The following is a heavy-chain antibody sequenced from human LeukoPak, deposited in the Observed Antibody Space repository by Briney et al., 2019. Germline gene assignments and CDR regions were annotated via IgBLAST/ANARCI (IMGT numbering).Heavy chain of an antibody. CDR3: ARGDYDILTGYYYYYGMDV. V-gene: IGHV3-48*04. CDR1: GFTFSRYS. D-gene: IGHD3-9*01. CDR2: ISSSSSSI. J-gene: IGHJ6*02. Sequence: GGSLRLSCAASGFTFSRYSMNWVRQAPGKGLEWVSYISSSSSSIYYADSVKGRFTISRDNAKNSLYLQMNSLRAEDTAVYYCARGDYDILTGYYYYYGMDVWGQGTTVTVSS.